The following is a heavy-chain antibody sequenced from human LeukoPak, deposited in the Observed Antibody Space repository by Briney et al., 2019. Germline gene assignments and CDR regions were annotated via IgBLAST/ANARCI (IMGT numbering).Heavy chain of an antibody. Sequence: GGSLRLSCAASGFTVNGNYMSWVRQAPGKGLEWVSVVYSGGSTNYADTVKGRFTISRDNSMNTLYLQMNSLRAEDTAVYYCARHSAMVTGFDSWGQGTLVTVSS. J-gene: IGHJ4*02. CDR1: GFTVNGNY. D-gene: IGHD5-18*01. CDR2: VYSGGST. V-gene: IGHV3-66*04. CDR3: ARHSAMVTGFDS.